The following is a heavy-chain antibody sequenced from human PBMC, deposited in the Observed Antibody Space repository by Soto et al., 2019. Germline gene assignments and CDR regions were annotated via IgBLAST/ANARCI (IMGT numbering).Heavy chain of an antibody. Sequence: ASVKVSCKASGYTFTSYAMHWVRQAPGQRLEWMGWINAGNGNTKYSQKFQGRVTITRDTSASTAYMELSSLRSEDTAVYYCARDLYRFLEWLLGDMDVWGQGTTVTVSS. D-gene: IGHD3-3*01. CDR3: ARDLYRFLEWLLGDMDV. CDR2: INAGNGNT. V-gene: IGHV1-3*01. CDR1: GYTFTSYA. J-gene: IGHJ6*02.